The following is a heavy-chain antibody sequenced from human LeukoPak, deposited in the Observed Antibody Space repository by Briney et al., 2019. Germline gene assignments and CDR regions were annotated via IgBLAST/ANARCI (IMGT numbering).Heavy chain of an antibody. J-gene: IGHJ3*02. Sequence: SETLSLTCTVSGGSISSSSYYWSWIRQPPGKGLEWIGYIYYSGSTNYNPSLKSRVTISVDTSKNQFSLKLSSVTAADTAVYYCARHKTTVTIAFDIWGQGTMVTVSS. V-gene: IGHV4-61*05. D-gene: IGHD4-11*01. CDR1: GGSISSSSYY. CDR2: IYYSGST. CDR3: ARHKTTVTIAFDI.